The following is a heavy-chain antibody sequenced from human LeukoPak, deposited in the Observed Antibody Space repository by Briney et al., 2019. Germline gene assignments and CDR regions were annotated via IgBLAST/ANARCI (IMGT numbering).Heavy chain of an antibody. J-gene: IGHJ5*02. CDR3: ARDVAVAGMGTNWFDP. V-gene: IGHV4-34*01. Sequence: PSETLSLTCAVYGGSFSGYYWSWIRQPPGKGLEWIGEINHSGSTNYNPSLKSRVTISVDTSKNQFSLKLSSVTAADTAVYYCARDVAVAGMGTNWFDPWGQGTLVTVSS. D-gene: IGHD6-19*01. CDR1: GGSFSGYY. CDR2: INHSGST.